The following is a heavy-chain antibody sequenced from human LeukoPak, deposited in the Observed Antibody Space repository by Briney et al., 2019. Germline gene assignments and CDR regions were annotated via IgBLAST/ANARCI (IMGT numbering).Heavy chain of an antibody. CDR3: ARSRGQLIGYYYCYMDV. CDR2: ISSSSSYI. CDR1: GFTFSSYS. J-gene: IGHJ6*03. V-gene: IGHV3-21*01. D-gene: IGHD6-13*01. Sequence: PGGSLRLSCAASGFTFSSYSMNWVRQAPGKGLEWVSSISSSSSYIYYADSVKGRFTISRDNAKNSLYLQMNSLRAEDTAVYYCARSRGQLIGYYYCYMDVWGKGTTVTVSS.